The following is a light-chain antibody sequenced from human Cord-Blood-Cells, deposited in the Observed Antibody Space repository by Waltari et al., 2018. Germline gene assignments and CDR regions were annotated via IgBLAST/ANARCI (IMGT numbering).Light chain of an antibody. Sequence: EIVLTQSPGTLSLAPGERANLSCRASQSVSSSYLAWYQQKPGQAPMLLIYVASNRASFIADRFSVSASATHFALTIGSLEPEDLSVYHCQQYGSSPYTFGQGSKLE. CDR2: VAS. J-gene: IGKJ2*01. V-gene: IGKV3-20*01. CDR3: QQYGSSPYT. CDR1: QSVSSSY.